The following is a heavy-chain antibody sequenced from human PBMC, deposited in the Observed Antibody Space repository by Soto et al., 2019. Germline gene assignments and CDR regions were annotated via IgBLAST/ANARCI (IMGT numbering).Heavy chain of an antibody. V-gene: IGHV4-34*01. CDR3: ARTRNLDV. CDR2: INYSGNT. D-gene: IGHD1-1*01. CDR1: GESLSRYY. Sequence: QVQLQQWGAGLLKPSETLSLTCAVYGESLSRYYGNWIRQSPGKGLEWIGEINYSGNTNYNPSLKSRVTISIDTSKNQFSLNMSSVTAADTAVYYCARTRNLDVWGQGTTVIVSS. J-gene: IGHJ6*02.